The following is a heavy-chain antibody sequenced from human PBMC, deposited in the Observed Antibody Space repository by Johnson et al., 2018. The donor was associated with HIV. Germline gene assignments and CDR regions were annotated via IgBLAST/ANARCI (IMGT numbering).Heavy chain of an antibody. CDR2: IYSGGST. Sequence: VQLVESVGGLVQRGGSLRLSCAASGFTVSSNYMTWVRQAPGKGLEWVSVIYSGGSTYYADSVKGRFTISRDHSENTLYLQMNSLRPEDTAVYFCARDGKYSSSWYRIWGQGTMVTVSS. D-gene: IGHD6-13*01. CDR1: GFTVSSNY. J-gene: IGHJ3*02. CDR3: ARDGKYSSSWYRI. V-gene: IGHV3-66*02.